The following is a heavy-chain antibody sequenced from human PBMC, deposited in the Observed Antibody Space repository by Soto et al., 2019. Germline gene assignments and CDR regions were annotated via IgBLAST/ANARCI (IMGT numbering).Heavy chain of an antibody. CDR2: ISGSGSRK. V-gene: IGHV3-23*01. Sequence: EVQLLESGGGLVQPGGSLRLSCAASGFTFNSYAMSWVRQAPGKGLEWVSGISGSGSRKYYADSVRGHFTISRDNSKNTLFLQMNSLRAEDTAIYHCARDVWVWATNHAAFEIWGQGTMVTVSS. CDR1: GFTFNSYA. CDR3: ARDVWVWATNHAAFEI. D-gene: IGHD5-12*01. J-gene: IGHJ3*02.